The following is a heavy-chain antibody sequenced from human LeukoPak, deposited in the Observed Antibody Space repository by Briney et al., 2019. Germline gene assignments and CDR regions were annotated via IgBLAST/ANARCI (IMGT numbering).Heavy chain of an antibody. CDR3: ASDYSNRPLGY. J-gene: IGHJ4*02. CDR1: GDSISSGTYY. V-gene: IGHV4-61*02. CDR2: IYTSGST. Sequence: SETLSLTCTVSGDSISSGTYYWIWIRQPAGKGLEWIGRIYTSGSTNYNPSLKSRVTISVDTSKNQFSLKLSSVTAADTAVYYCASDYSNRPLGYWGQGTLVTVSS. D-gene: IGHD4-11*01.